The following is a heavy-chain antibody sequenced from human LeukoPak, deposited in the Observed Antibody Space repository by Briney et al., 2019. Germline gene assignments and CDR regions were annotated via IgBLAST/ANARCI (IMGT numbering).Heavy chain of an antibody. Sequence: GGSLRLSCTASGFTLSNYWMPWVRQAPGKGLVWVSRINGDGSETYYADSVKGRFTSSRDNAKNTVFLQMNNLRAEDTAVYYCVRDIREYDFWGQGTLVTVSS. CDR3: VRDIREYDF. J-gene: IGHJ4*02. CDR2: INGDGSET. V-gene: IGHV3-74*01. CDR1: GFTLSNYW. D-gene: IGHD3-10*01.